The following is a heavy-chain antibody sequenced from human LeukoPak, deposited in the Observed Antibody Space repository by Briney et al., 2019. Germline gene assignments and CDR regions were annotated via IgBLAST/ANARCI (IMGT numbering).Heavy chain of an antibody. V-gene: IGHV1-2*02. CDR3: ARDLIMVRGVIGGYFDY. D-gene: IGHD3-10*01. CDR2: INPNSGGT. Sequence: ASVKVSCKPSGYTFTAYSIHWLRQAPGQGLEWMGWINPNSGGTNYAQKFQGRVTMTRDTSISTAYMELSRLRSDDTAVYYCARDLIMVRGVIGGYFDYWGQGTLVTVSS. CDR1: GYTFTAYS. J-gene: IGHJ4*02.